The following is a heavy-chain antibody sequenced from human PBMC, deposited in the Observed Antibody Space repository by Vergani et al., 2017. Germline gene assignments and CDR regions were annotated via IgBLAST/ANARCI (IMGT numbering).Heavy chain of an antibody. V-gene: IGHV1-24*01. D-gene: IGHD2-15*01. CDR2: FDPEDGET. Sequence: QVQLVQSGAEVKKPGASVKVSCKASGYTFTSYYMHWVRQAPGKGLEWMGGFDPEDGETIYAQKFQGRVTMTEDTSTDTAYMELSSLRSEDTAVYYCARDGGNAGYCSGGSCYYYYGMDVWGQGTTVTVSS. CDR1: GYTFTSYY. J-gene: IGHJ6*02. CDR3: ARDGGNAGYCSGGSCYYYYGMDV.